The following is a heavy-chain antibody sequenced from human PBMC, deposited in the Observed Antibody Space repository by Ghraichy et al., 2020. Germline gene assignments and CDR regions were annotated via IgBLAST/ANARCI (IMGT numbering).Heavy chain of an antibody. J-gene: IGHJ4*02. CDR1: GFTVSSNY. V-gene: IGHV3-66*01. D-gene: IGHD3-10*01. CDR3: ARGLFLYYGSEYFDY. CDR2: IYSGGST. Sequence: GGSLRLSCAASGFTVSSNYMSWVRQAPGKGLEWVSVIYSGGSTYYADSVKGRFTISRDNSKNTLYLQMNSLRAEDTAVYYCARGLFLYYGSEYFDYWGQGTLVTVSS.